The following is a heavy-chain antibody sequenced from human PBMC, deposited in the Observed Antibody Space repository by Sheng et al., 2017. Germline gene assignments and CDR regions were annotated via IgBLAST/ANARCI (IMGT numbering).Heavy chain of an antibody. Sequence: EVQLVESGGGLVKPGGSLRLSCAASGFTFSNAWMSWVRQAPGKGLEWVGRIKSKTDGGTTDYAAPVKGRFTISRDDSKNTLYLQMNSLKTEDTAVYYCTTQGYDILTGYAPQDQGFDYWGQGTLVTVSS. V-gene: IGHV3-15*01. CDR3: TTQGYDILTGYAPQDQGFDY. J-gene: IGHJ4*02. CDR1: GFTFSNAW. CDR2: IKSKTDGGTT. D-gene: IGHD3-9*01.